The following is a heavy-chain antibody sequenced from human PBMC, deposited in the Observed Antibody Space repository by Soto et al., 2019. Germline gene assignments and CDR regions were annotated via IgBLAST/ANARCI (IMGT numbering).Heavy chain of an antibody. CDR2: IIPIFGTA. V-gene: IGHV1-69*01. D-gene: IGHD3-3*01. CDR1: GGTFSSYA. J-gene: IGHJ6*02. Sequence: QVQLVQSGAEVKKPGSSVKVSCKASGGTFSSYAISWVRQAPGQGLEWMGGIIPIFGTANYAQKFQGRVTITADESTSTAYVELSSLRSEDTAVYYCARGGSTIFGVVISPPYGMDDWGQGTTFTVSS. CDR3: ARGGSTIFGVVISPPYGMDD.